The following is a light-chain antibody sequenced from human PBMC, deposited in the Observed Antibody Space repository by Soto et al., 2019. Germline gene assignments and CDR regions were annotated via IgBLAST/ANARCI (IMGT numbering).Light chain of an antibody. V-gene: IGKV3-20*01. CDR2: GAS. J-gene: IGKJ1*01. CDR3: QQYGSSPRT. CDR1: QSVSSSY. Sequence: EIVLTQSPGTLSLSPGERATLSCRASQSVSSSYLAWYQQEPGQAPRLLIYGASSRATGIPDRFSGSGSGTDFTLTISRLEPEDFAVYYCQQYGSSPRTFGQGTKGDIK.